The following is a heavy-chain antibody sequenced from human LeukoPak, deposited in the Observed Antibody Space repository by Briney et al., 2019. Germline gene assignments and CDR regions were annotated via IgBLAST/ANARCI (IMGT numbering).Heavy chain of an antibody. CDR1: GGSISSSSYY. Sequence: SETLSLTCTVSGGSISSSSYYRGWIRQPPGKGLEWIGSIYYSGSTYYNPSLKSRVTISVDTSKNQFSLKLSSVTAADTAVYYCAREGYSGSFYWGQGTPVTVSS. V-gene: IGHV4-39*07. J-gene: IGHJ4*02. CDR3: AREGYSGSFY. CDR2: IYYSGST. D-gene: IGHD1-26*01.